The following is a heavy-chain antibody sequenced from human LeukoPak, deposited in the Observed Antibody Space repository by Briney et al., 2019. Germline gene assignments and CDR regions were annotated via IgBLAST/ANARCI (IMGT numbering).Heavy chain of an antibody. CDR2: ISAYNGNT. CDR1: GYTFTSYG. Sequence: GASVKVSCKASGYTFTSYGISWVRQAPGQGLEWMGWISAYNGNTNYAQKLQGRVTMTTDTSTSTAYMELRSLRSEDTAVYYCARRRYSSGWYRFDPWGQGTLVTVSS. V-gene: IGHV1-18*01. D-gene: IGHD6-19*01. CDR3: ARRRYSSGWYRFDP. J-gene: IGHJ5*02.